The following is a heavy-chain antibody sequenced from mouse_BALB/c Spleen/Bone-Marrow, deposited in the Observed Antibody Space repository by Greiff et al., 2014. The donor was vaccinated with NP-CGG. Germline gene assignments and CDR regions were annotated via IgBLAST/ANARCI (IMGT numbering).Heavy chain of an antibody. Sequence: QVQLKQSGAELLKPGASVKLSCKTSGYTFTSYWIQWVKQRPGQGLGWIGEMFPRTGATYYNERFRGRATLTIDTSSSTAYMQLSSLTSEDSAVYFCARRDYDYDDYSMGYWGQGTSVTVSS. CDR1: GYTFTSYW. J-gene: IGHJ4*01. CDR3: ARRDYDYDDYSMGY. CDR2: MFPRTGAT. V-gene: IGHV1S132*01. D-gene: IGHD2-4*01.